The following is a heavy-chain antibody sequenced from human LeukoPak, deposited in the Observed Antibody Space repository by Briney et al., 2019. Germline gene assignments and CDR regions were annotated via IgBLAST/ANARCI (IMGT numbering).Heavy chain of an antibody. CDR3: ASLGWESAW. D-gene: IGHD1-26*01. Sequence: GASVKASCKPSGYTVTSYFMHWVRQAPGQGLEWMGRINPSGGSTTYAYKFQGRVTMTRDTSTSTVYMEVSSLRSEDTAVYYCASLGWESAWWGQGTLVTVSS. V-gene: IGHV1-46*01. CDR1: GYTVTSYF. CDR2: INPSGGST. J-gene: IGHJ4*02.